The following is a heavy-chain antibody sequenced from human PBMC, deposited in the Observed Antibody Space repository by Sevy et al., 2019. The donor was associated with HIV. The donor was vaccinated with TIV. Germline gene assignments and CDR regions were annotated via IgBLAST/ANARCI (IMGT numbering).Heavy chain of an antibody. CDR2: ISSSGSTI. CDR1: GFTISEYY. V-gene: IGHV3-11*01. Sequence: GGSLRLSCAASGFTISEYYMSWIRQAPGKGLEWVSYISSSGSTIYYADSVKGRFTISRDNAKNSLYLQMNSLRAEDTAVYYCARVGFLEWLSPYGMDVWGQGTTVTVSS. J-gene: IGHJ6*02. D-gene: IGHD3-3*02. CDR3: ARVGFLEWLSPYGMDV.